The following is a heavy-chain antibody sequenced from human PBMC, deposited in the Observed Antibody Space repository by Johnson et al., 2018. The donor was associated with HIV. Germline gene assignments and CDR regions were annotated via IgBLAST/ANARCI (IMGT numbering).Heavy chain of an antibody. CDR2: IYSGGST. CDR1: GFNVSSNY. Sequence: MLLVESGGGVVQPGGSLRLSCAVSGFNVSSNYMSWVRQAPGKGLEWVSVIYSGGSTYYVASVKGRFTISRDNSKNTLYLQMNSLRAEDTAVYYCAKEEGLRRELFADDAFDIWGQGTMVTVSS. J-gene: IGHJ3*02. D-gene: IGHD4-23*01. V-gene: IGHV3-66*02. CDR3: AKEEGLRRELFADDAFDI.